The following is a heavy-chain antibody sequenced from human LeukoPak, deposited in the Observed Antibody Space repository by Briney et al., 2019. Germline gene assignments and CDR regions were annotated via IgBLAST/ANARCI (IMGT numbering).Heavy chain of an antibody. CDR1: GGSIRSGSYY. CDR2: IYTSGST. J-gene: IGHJ4*02. D-gene: IGHD2-15*01. Sequence: SQTLSLTCTVSGGSIRSGSYYWSWIRQPAGKGLEWIGRIYTSGSTNYNPSLKSRVTISVDTSKNQFSLKLSSVTAADTAVYYCARDGGGHDYWGQGTLVTVSS. CDR3: ARDGGGHDY. V-gene: IGHV4-61*02.